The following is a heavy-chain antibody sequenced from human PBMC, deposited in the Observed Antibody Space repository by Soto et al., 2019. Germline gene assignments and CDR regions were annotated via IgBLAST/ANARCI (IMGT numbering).Heavy chain of an antibody. Sequence: QVQLVESGGGVVQPGRSLRLSCAASGFTFSSYGMHWVRQAPGKGLGWVAVISYDGSNKYYADSVKGRFTISRDNSKNTLYLQMNSLRAEDTAVYYCAKVGTGGSGGGMDVWGQGTTVTVSS. D-gene: IGHD2-15*01. CDR2: ISYDGSNK. V-gene: IGHV3-30*18. CDR1: GFTFSSYG. J-gene: IGHJ6*02. CDR3: AKVGTGGSGGGMDV.